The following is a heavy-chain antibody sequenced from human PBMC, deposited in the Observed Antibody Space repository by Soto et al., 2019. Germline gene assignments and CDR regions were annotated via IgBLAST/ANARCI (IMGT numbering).Heavy chain of an antibody. CDR1: GGSFSGYY. CDR3: ARESHDILTGPPWVWYFDL. V-gene: IGHV4-34*01. CDR2: INDRGSI. J-gene: IGHJ2*01. Sequence: QVQLQQWGAGPLRPLETLSLTCGVSGGSFSGYYWAWIRQSPGKGLEWIGEINDRGSINYNPSLKSRVIISVDTSKNHYSLNLGSVTAADTAVYYCARESHDILTGPPWVWYFDLWGRGTLVTVSS. D-gene: IGHD3-9*01.